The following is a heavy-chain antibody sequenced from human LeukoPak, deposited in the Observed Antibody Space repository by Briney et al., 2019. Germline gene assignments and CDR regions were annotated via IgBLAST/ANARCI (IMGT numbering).Heavy chain of an antibody. CDR2: LNPNTGGT. V-gene: IGHV1-2*06. Sequence: SVKVSCKASEYTFTGYYIHWVRQAPGQGLEWMGRLNPNTGGTNYAQNFQGRVTMTRDTSISTVYMELSSLRSDDTALYYCARVPRSGSYIYFDYWGQGTLVTVSS. CDR1: EYTFTGYY. J-gene: IGHJ4*02. CDR3: ARVPRSGSYIYFDY. D-gene: IGHD3-10*01.